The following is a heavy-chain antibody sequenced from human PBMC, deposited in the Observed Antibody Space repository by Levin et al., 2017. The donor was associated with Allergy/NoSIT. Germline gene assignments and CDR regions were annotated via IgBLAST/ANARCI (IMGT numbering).Heavy chain of an antibody. D-gene: IGHD5-12*01. CDR1: GDSISRGFYY. V-gene: IGHV4-61*02. CDR3: ASDLEGFSGYTPYCYMDV. CDR2: IYVTGST. J-gene: IGHJ6*03. Sequence: LRLSCSVSGDSISRGFYYWSWIRQPAGAGLEWIGRIYVTGSTTYSPSLKSRVTISLDRSKDQVSLKINSVTAADTAVYYCASDLEGFSGYTPYCYMDVWGTAPTVTVSS.